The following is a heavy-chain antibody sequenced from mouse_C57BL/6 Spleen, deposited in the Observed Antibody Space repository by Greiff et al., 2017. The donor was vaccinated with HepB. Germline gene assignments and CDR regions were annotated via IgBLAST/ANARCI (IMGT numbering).Heavy chain of an antibody. Sequence: QVQLQQPGAELVMPGASVKLSCKASGYTFTSYWMHWVKQRPGQGLEWIGEIDPSDSYTNYNQKFKGKSTLTVDKPSSTAYMQLSSLTSEDSAVYYCARSDRRDAMDYWGQGTSVTVSS. CDR1: GYTFTSYW. CDR2: IDPSDSYT. V-gene: IGHV1-69*01. CDR3: ARSDRRDAMDY. J-gene: IGHJ4*01.